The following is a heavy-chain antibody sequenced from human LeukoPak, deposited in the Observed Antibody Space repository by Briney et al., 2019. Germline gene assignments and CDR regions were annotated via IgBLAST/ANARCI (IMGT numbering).Heavy chain of an antibody. D-gene: IGHD3-16*01. CDR1: GYTFTAYY. CDR3: ARDLIMITFGGVNWFDP. Sequence: ASVKVSCKASGYTFTAYYIHWVRQAPGQGLEWMGWINPNSGGTNYAQKFQGRVTMTRDTSISTAYMEVSRLRSDDTAVYYCARDLIMITFGGVNWFDPWGQGTLVTVSS. V-gene: IGHV1-2*02. CDR2: INPNSGGT. J-gene: IGHJ5*02.